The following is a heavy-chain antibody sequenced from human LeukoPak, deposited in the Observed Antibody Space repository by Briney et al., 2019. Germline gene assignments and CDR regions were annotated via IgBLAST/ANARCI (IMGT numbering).Heavy chain of an antibody. CDR3: ARGRRSGYYYGMDV. CDR2: IKQDGSEK. J-gene: IGHJ6*02. Sequence: GGSLRLSCAASGFTFSSFGMSWVRQAPGKGLEWVANIKQDGSEKYYVDSVKGRFTISRDNAKNSLYLQMNSLRAEDTAVYYCARGRRSGYYYGMDVWGQGTTVTVSS. V-gene: IGHV3-7*01. CDR1: GFTFSSFG.